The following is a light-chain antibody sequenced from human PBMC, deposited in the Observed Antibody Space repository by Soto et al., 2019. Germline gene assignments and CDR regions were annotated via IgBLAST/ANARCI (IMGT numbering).Light chain of an antibody. Sequence: DIQMTQSLPTLSAYVGDRVSITCQVSQDIGNFLSWYQQKPGKVPKLLIFDASNLETGVPSRFSGSGSGTDFTFTISSLQPEDIATYYCQQYDNLPLTFGGGTKVDI. CDR2: DAS. J-gene: IGKJ4*01. V-gene: IGKV1-33*01. CDR1: QDIGNF. CDR3: QQYDNLPLT.